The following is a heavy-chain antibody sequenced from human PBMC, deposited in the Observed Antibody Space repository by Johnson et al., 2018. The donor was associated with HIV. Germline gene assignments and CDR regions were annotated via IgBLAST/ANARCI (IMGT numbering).Heavy chain of an antibody. CDR1: GFTVSSNY. CDR3: ARTEMITFGGVIVLGGAFDI. J-gene: IGHJ3*02. CDR2: IYSGGST. V-gene: IGHV3-66*03. D-gene: IGHD3-16*02. Sequence: VQLVESGGGLIQPGGSLRLSCAASGFTVSSNYMSWVRQAPGKGLEWVSLIYSGGSTYYADSVKGRFTISRANSKNTLYLQMNSLRAEDTAVYYCARTEMITFGGVIVLGGAFDIWGQGTMVTVSS.